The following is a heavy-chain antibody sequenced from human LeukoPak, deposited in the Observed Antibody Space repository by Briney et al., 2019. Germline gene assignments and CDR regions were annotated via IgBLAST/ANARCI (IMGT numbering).Heavy chain of an antibody. CDR1: GFAFRSYG. CDR2: IKQAGSEK. J-gene: IGHJ3*02. V-gene: IGHV3-7*01. CDR3: ARDHSGWLPTRRDDAFDI. Sequence: PGGSLRLSCAASGFAFRSYGMHCVRQAPGKGLEWVANIKQAGSEKYSVDSVKGRFTISRDNAKNSLYLQMNSLRAEDTAVYYCARDHSGWLPTRRDDAFDIWGQGTMVTVSS. D-gene: IGHD5-12*01.